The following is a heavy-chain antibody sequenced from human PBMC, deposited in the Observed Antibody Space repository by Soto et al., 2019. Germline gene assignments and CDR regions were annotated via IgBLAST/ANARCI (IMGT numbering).Heavy chain of an antibody. J-gene: IGHJ6*02. CDR2: IIPILGSA. V-gene: IGHV1-69*13. Sequence: SVKVSCKASGDTFSNYAICWVRQAPGQGLEWIGGIIPILGSANYAQKFQGRVTISADGSTNTANLELSSLRSEDTAVYYCARFKVGTTTDYYYGMDVRGQGTTVTVSS. CDR1: GDTFSNYA. D-gene: IGHD1-26*01. CDR3: ARFKVGTTTDYYYGMDV.